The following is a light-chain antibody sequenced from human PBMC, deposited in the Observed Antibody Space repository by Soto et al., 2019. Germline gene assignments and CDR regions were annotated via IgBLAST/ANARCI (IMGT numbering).Light chain of an antibody. CDR1: QSVSSK. J-gene: IGKJ1*01. CDR2: GAS. CDR3: QQYNNWPGT. V-gene: IGKV3-15*01. Sequence: EIVLTQSPGTLSVSPGVRATLSCRASQSVSSKLAWYQQKPGQAPRLLFYGASTRATGIPARFSGSGSETEFTLSISSLQSEDFAVYYCQQYNNWPGTFGQGTKVEIK.